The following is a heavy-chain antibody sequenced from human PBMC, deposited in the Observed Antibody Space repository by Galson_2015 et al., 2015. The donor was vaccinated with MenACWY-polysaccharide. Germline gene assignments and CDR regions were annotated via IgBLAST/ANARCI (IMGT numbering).Heavy chain of an antibody. V-gene: IGHV3-9*01. CDR3: AKDITSSPLGAPDV. CDR2: LDWNSGTI. D-gene: IGHD3-16*01. Sequence: SLRLSCAASGFMFGTYAMHWVRQRPGKGLEWVSGLDWNSGTIGYADSVKGRFIISRDNAKKSLFLQMNSLRPEDTALYYCAKDITSSPLGAPDVWGQGTMVTVSS. CDR1: GFMFGTYA. J-gene: IGHJ3*01.